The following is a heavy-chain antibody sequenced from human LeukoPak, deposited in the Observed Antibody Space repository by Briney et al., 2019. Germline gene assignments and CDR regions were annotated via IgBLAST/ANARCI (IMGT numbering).Heavy chain of an antibody. CDR3: AKEYYYGSGSYYTKPYFFDY. CDR1: GFTFSSYG. D-gene: IGHD3-10*01. V-gene: IGHV3-33*06. CDR2: IWYDGSNK. Sequence: GGSLRLSCAASGFTFSSYGMHWVRQAPGKGLEWVAVIWYDGSNKYYADSVKGRFTISRDNSKNTLYLQMNILRAEDTAVYYCAKEYYYGSGSYYTKPYFFDYWGQGTLVTVSS. J-gene: IGHJ4*02.